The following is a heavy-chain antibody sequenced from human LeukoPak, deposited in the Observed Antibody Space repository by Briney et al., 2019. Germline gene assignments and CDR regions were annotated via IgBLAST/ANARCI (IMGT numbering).Heavy chain of an antibody. D-gene: IGHD3-22*01. V-gene: IGHV5-51*01. Sequence: GESLKISCKGSGYNFTNYWIGWVRQMPGKGLEWIWIIYPGDSDTTYSPSFQGQVTISADKSISTAYLQWSSLKASDTAIYYCARHANFYSSSDYWGQGTLVTVSS. CDR3: ARHANFYSSSDY. CDR2: IYPGDSDT. J-gene: IGHJ4*02. CDR1: GYNFTNYW.